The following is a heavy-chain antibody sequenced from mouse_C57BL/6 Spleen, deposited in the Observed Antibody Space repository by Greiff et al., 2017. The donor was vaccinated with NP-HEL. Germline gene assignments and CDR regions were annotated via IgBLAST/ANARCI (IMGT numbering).Heavy chain of an antibody. J-gene: IGHJ3*01. D-gene: IGHD4-1*02. V-gene: IGHV2-5*01. CDR1: GFSLTSYG. CDR3: AKAPNWDPAWFAY. Sequence: VQGVESGPGLVQPSQSLSITCTVSGFSLTSYGVHWVRQSPGKGLEWLGVIWRGGSTDYNAAFMSRLSITKDNSKSQVFFKMNSLQADDTAIYYCAKAPNWDPAWFAYWGQGTLVTVSA. CDR2: IWRGGST.